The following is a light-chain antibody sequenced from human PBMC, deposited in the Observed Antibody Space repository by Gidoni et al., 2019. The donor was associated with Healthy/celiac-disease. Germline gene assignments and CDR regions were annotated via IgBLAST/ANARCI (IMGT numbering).Light chain of an antibody. CDR2: GAS. CDR1: QSVSSSY. J-gene: IGKJ3*01. CDR3: QQYGSSPPIT. V-gene: IGKV3-20*01. Sequence: ELVLTQSPGTLSLSPGERATLSCRASQSVSSSYLSWYQHKPGQAPRLLIYGASSRSTGIPDRFSGSGSGTDFTLTISRLEPEDFAVYYCQQYGSSPPITFGPGTKVDIK.